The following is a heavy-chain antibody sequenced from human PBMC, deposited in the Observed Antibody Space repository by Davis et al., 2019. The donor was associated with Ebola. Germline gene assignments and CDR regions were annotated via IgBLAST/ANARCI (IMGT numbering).Heavy chain of an antibody. J-gene: IGHJ4*02. CDR3: AKDLHSSTWYNYCDN. D-gene: IGHD6-13*01. Sequence: HTGGSLRLSCAASGFTFSSYWMHWVRQAPGKGLVWVSRINSDGSSTSYADSVKGRFTISRDNAKNTLYLQMNSLGAEDTAVYYCAKDLHSSTWYNYCDNWGQGTLVTVSS. CDR1: GFTFSSYW. CDR2: INSDGSST. V-gene: IGHV3-74*01.